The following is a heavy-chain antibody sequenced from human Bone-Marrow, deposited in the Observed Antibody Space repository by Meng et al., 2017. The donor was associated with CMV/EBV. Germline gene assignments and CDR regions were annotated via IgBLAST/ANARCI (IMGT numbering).Heavy chain of an antibody. CDR1: GFSFSTYA. Sequence: GESLKISCAASGFSFSTYAMHWVRQAPGKGLEWVALISYDGGNKYYADSVKGRFAISRDNSKNTMYLQMNSLRVEDTAVYYCAKVVLGDHYYYGMDVWGQGTTVTFSS. J-gene: IGHJ6*02. CDR2: ISYDGGNK. D-gene: IGHD2-8*02. CDR3: AKVVLGDHYYYGMDV. V-gene: IGHV3-30*09.